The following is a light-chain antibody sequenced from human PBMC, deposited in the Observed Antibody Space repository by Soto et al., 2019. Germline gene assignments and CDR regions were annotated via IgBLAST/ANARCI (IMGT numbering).Light chain of an antibody. CDR2: GAS. CDR3: QQYNNWPTWT. J-gene: IGKJ1*01. Sequence: EIVMTQSPATLSVSPGERAPLSCRASQSVSSNLAWYQQKPGQAPRLLIYGASTRATGIPARFSGSGSGTEFTLTISSLQSEDFAVYYCQQYNNWPTWTFXQGTKVDIK. CDR1: QSVSSN. V-gene: IGKV3-15*01.